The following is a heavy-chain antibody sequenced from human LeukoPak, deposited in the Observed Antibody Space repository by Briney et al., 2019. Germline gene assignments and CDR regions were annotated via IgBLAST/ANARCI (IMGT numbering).Heavy chain of an antibody. D-gene: IGHD2-2*01. CDR1: GFTFSSYA. CDR3: ARDGDIVVVPAGRGPYYYYYMDV. J-gene: IGHJ6*03. V-gene: IGHV3-30*01. CDR2: ISYDGSNK. Sequence: GGSLRLSCAASGFTFSSYAMHWVRQAPGKGLEWVAVISYDGSNKYYADSVKGRFTISRDNSKNTLYLQMNSLRAEDTAVYYCARDGDIVVVPAGRGPYYYYYMDVWGKGTTVTVSS.